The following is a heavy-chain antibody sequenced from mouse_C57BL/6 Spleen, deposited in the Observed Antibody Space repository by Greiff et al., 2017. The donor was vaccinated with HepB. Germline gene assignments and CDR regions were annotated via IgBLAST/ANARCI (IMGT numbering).Heavy chain of an antibody. CDR3: ARYGNYGGNAMDY. Sequence: VQLQQSGAELVKPGASVKISCKASGYAFSSYWMNWVKQRPGKGLEWIGQIYPGDGDTNYNGKFKGKATLTADKSSSTAYMQLSRLASEDFAVYLCARYGNYGGNAMDYCGQGTSVTVSS. CDR2: IYPGDGDT. D-gene: IGHD2-1*01. CDR1: GYAFSSYW. V-gene: IGHV1-80*01. J-gene: IGHJ4*01.